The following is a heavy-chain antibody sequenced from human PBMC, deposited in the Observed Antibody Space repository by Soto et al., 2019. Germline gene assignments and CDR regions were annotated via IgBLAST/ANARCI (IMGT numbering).Heavy chain of an antibody. J-gene: IGHJ5*02. CDR1: GGSISSYY. V-gene: IGHV4-59*01. CDR3: ARGSFSSSWYDP. D-gene: IGHD6-13*01. CDR2: IYYSGST. Sequence: PSETLSLTCTVSGGSISSYYWSWIRQTPGKGLEWIGYIYYSGSTNYNPSLKSRVTISVDTSKNQFSLKLSSVTAADTAVYYCARGSFSSSWYDPWGQGTLVTVSS.